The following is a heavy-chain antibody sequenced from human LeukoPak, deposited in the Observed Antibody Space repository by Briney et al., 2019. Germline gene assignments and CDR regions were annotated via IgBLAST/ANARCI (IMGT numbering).Heavy chain of an antibody. CDR1: GFTFSSYA. D-gene: IGHD3-9*01. CDR3: AKDNIGYLRYFGWSSRSDNWFDP. CDR2: ISGSGGST. V-gene: IGHV3-23*01. J-gene: IGHJ5*02. Sequence: GGSLTLSCAASGFTFSSYAMSWVRQAQGQGLEWLSAISGSGGSTYYADSVKGQFTISRDKSKNTLYLQMNSLRAEDTAVYYCAKDNIGYLRYFGWSSRSDNWFDPWGQGTLVTVSS.